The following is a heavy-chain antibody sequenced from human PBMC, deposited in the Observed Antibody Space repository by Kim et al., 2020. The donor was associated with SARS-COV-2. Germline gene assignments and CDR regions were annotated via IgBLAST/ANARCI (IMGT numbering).Heavy chain of an antibody. D-gene: IGHD6-6*01. Sequence: ASVKVSCKASGYTFTSYGISWVRQAPGQGLEWMGWISAYNGNTNYAQKLQGRVTMTTDTSTSTAYMELRSLRSDDTAVYYCARDIWYQLPGTSIAAPYFDYWGQGTLVTVSS. V-gene: IGHV1-18*04. CDR1: GYTFTSYG. CDR2: ISAYNGNT. CDR3: ARDIWYQLPGTSIAAPYFDY. J-gene: IGHJ4*02.